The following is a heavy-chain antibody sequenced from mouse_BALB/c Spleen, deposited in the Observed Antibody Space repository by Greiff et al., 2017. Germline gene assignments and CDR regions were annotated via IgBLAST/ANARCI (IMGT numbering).Heavy chain of an antibody. CDR3: ARTVTGFYFDY. J-gene: IGHJ2*01. Sequence: VQLQQSGAELVKPGASVKLSCTASGFNIKDTYMHWVKQRPEQGLEWIGRIDPANGNTKYDPKFQGKATITADTSSNTAYLQLSSLTSEDTAVYYCARTVTGFYFDYWGQGTTLTVSS. CDR1: GFNIKDTY. CDR2: IDPANGNT. V-gene: IGHV14-3*02. D-gene: IGHD2-1*01.